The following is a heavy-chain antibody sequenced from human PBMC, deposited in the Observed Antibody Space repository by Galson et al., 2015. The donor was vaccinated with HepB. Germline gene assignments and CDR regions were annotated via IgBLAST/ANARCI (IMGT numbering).Heavy chain of an antibody. CDR2: INPSGGST. J-gene: IGHJ6*02. CDR1: GATFSSYI. V-gene: IGHV1-46*01. Sequence: SVKVSCKASGATFSSYIIKWVRQAPGQGLEWMGIINPSGGSTSYAQKFQGRVTMTRDTSTSTVYMELSSLRSEDTAVYYCASVDSNGGGNYYYYGMDVWGQGTTVTVSS. D-gene: IGHD4-11*01. CDR3: ASVDSNGGGNYYYYGMDV.